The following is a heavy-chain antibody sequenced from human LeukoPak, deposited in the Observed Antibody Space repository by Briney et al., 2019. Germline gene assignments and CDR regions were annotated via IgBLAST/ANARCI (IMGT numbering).Heavy chain of an antibody. CDR2: ISSSSSTI. CDR1: GFTFSSYS. D-gene: IGHD3-3*01. J-gene: IGHJ4*02. V-gene: IGHV3-48*04. Sequence: GGSLRLSCAASGFTFSSYSMNWVRQAPGKGLEWVSYISSSSSTIYYADSVKGRFTISRDNAKNSLYLQMNSLRAEDTAVYYCARDYGYYDFWSGYWGPDYWGQGTLVTVSS. CDR3: ARDYGYYDFWSGYWGPDY.